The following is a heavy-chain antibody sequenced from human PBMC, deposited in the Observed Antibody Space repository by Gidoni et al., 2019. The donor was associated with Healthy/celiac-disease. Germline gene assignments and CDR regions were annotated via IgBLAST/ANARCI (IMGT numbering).Heavy chain of an antibody. D-gene: IGHD3-3*01. J-gene: IGHJ6*02. CDR1: GGTFSSYA. CDR2: IIPILGIA. V-gene: IGHV1-69*04. CDR3: ASFSHHIRYYDFWSGSDV. Sequence: QVQLVQSGAEVKKPGSSVKVSCKASGGTFSSYAISWVRQAPGQGLEWMGRIIPILGIANYAQKFQGRVTITADKSTSTAYMELSSLRSEDTAVYYCASFSHHIRYYDFWSGSDVWGQGTTVTVSS.